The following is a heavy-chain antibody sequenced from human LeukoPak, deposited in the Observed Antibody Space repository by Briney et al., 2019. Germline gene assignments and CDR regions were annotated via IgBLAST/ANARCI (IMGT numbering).Heavy chain of an antibody. CDR2: IIPILGIA. J-gene: IGHJ3*02. CDR1: GGTFSSYT. V-gene: IGHV1-69*02. D-gene: IGHD5-24*01. CDR3: ARLTRRDGYYYNAFDI. Sequence: SVKVSCKASGGTFSSYTISWVRQAPGQGLEWMGRIIPILGIANYAQKFQGRVTITADKSTSTAYMELSSLRSEDTAVYYCARLTRRDGYYYNAFDIWGQGTMVTVSS.